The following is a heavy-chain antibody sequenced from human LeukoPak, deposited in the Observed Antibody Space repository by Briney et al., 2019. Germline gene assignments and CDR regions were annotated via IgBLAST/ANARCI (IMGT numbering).Heavy chain of an antibody. J-gene: IGHJ6*03. CDR2: IYYSGST. V-gene: IGHV4-30-4*08. CDR1: GGSISSGDYY. CDR3: ASEYSSSAGRYYYYYMDV. Sequence: SQTLSLTCTASGGSISSGDYYWSWIRQPPGKGLEWIGYIYYSGSTYYNPSLKSRVTISVDTSKNQFSLKLSSVTTADTAVYYCASEYSSSAGRYYYYYMDVWGKGTTVTVSS. D-gene: IGHD6-6*01.